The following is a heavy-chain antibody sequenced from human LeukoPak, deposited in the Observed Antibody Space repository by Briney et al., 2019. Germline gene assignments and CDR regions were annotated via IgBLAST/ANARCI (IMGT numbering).Heavy chain of an antibody. Sequence: GGSLRLSCAASGFTFSSYEMNWVRQAPGKGLEWVSSISRSATTIYYADSVKGRFTISRDNTKNSLYLQVNSLRAEDTAVYYCARMRAVGATKKFDYWGQGTLVTVSS. V-gene: IGHV3-48*03. CDR2: ISRSATTI. CDR1: GFTFSSYE. D-gene: IGHD1-26*01. CDR3: ARMRAVGATKKFDY. J-gene: IGHJ4*02.